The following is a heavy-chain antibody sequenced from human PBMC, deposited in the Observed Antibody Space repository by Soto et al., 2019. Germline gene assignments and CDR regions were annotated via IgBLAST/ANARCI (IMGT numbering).Heavy chain of an antibody. CDR3: VTDLNWQGH. J-gene: IGHJ4*02. V-gene: IGHV3-7*01. CDR2: IKQGGTET. Sequence: GGSLRLSCVGSGLSLSNIWTSWVRQAPGKGLEWVANIKQGGTETYYVDSVKGRFTISKDHAKNSLYLQMNSLRDEDSAVYYCVTDLNWQGHWGQGTLVTVSS. CDR1: GLSLSNIW.